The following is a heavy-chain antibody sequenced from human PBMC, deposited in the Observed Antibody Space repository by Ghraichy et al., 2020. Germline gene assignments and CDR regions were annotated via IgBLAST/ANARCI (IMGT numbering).Heavy chain of an antibody. D-gene: IGHD1-26*01. CDR3: ANYPVRLPGIVGIIHDAFDI. Sequence: GGSLRLSCAASGFTFSSYGMSWVRQAPGKGLEWVSSFSYRGATTYYADSVKGRFTISRDNSKNTLFLQMNSLRAEDTALYYCANYPVRLPGIVGIIHDAFDIWGLGTMVIVSS. V-gene: IGHV3-23*01. CDR2: FSYRGATT. J-gene: IGHJ3*02. CDR1: GFTFSSYG.